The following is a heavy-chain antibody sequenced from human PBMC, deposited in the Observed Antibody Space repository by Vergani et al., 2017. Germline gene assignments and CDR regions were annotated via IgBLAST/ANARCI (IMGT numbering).Heavy chain of an antibody. V-gene: IGHV1-69*13. D-gene: IGHD2-2*01. J-gene: IGHJ2*01. CDR2: IIPIFGTA. Sequence: QVQLVQSGAEVKKPGAPVKVSCKASGYTFTSYGISWVRQAPGQGLEWMGGIIPIFGTANYAQKFQGRVTITADESTSTAYMELSSLRSEDTAVYYCARRGDCSSTSCYGSSYWYFDLWGRGTLVTVSS. CDR3: ARRGDCSSTSCYGSSYWYFDL. CDR1: GYTFTSYG.